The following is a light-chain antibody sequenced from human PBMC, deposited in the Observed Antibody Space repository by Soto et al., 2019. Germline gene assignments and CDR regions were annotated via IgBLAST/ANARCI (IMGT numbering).Light chain of an antibody. Sequence: QSALTQPASVSGSPGQSITISCTGTSSDVGGYNYVSWYQQYPGKAPKLMIYEVSNRPSGVSNRFSGSKSGNTASLTISGLQAEDEADYCCSSYTSSSTLYVFGTGTKLPS. V-gene: IGLV2-14*01. J-gene: IGLJ1*01. CDR3: SSYTSSSTLYV. CDR1: SSDVGGYNY. CDR2: EVS.